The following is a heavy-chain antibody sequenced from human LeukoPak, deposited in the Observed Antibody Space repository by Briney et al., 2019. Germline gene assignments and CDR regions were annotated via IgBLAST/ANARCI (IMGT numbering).Heavy chain of an antibody. V-gene: IGHV1-18*01. CDR2: ISAYNGNT. D-gene: IGHD3/OR15-3a*01. Sequence: GASVKVSCKAPGYTFTSYGISWVRQAPGQGLEWMGWISAYNGNTNYAQKLQGRVTMTTDTSTSTAYMELSSLRAEDTAVYYCARDKGQYDFLRRKDYYYMDVWGKGTTVTISS. CDR1: GYTFTSYG. CDR3: ARDKGQYDFLRRKDYYYMDV. J-gene: IGHJ6*03.